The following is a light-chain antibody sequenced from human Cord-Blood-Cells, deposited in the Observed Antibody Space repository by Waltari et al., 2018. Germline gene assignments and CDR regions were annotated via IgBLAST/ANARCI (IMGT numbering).Light chain of an antibody. CDR2: ENN. J-gene: IGLJ1*01. CDR1: SSNIGNNY. V-gene: IGLV1-51*02. CDR3: GTWDSSLSAYV. Sequence: AAPGQKVTISCSGSSSNIGNNYVSWYQQLPGTAPKLLIYENNKRPSGIPDRFSGSKSGTSATLGITGLQTGDEADYYCGTWDSSLSAYVFGTGTKVTVL.